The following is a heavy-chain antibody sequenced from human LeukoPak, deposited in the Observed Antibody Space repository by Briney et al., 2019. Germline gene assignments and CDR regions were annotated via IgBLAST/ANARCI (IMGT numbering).Heavy chain of an antibody. J-gene: IGHJ5*02. D-gene: IGHD6-6*01. Sequence: PSETLSLTCTVSGGSISSGDYYWSWIRQPPGKGLEWIGYIYYSGGTYYNPSLKSRVTISVDTSKNQFSLKLSSVTAADTAVYYCARGSSSSGWFDPWGQGTLVTVSS. V-gene: IGHV4-30-4*01. CDR1: GGSISSGDYY. CDR3: ARGSSSSGWFDP. CDR2: IYYSGGT.